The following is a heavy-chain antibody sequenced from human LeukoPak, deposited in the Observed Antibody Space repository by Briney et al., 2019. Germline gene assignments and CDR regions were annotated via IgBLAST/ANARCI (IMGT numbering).Heavy chain of an antibody. Sequence: ASVKVSCKASGYTFTSYGISWVRQAPGQGLEWMGWISAYNGNTNYAQKLQGRVPMTTDTSTSTAYMELRSLRSDDTAVYYCARDFDVRATRALGYWGQGTLVTVSS. CDR3: ARDFDVRATRALGY. J-gene: IGHJ4*02. V-gene: IGHV1-18*01. CDR2: ISAYNGNT. D-gene: IGHD2-15*01. CDR1: GYTFTSYG.